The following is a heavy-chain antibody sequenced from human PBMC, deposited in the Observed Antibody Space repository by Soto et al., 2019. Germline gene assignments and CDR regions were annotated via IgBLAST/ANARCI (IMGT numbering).Heavy chain of an antibody. V-gene: IGHV4-59*01. CDR2: SYYSGST. CDR1: GGYISSYY. J-gene: IGHJ4*02. CDR3: ARVSSSPGWDFAY. Sequence: QVQLQESGPGLMKPSETLSLTCSVSGGYISSYYWSCIRQPPVKRLDWIGYSYYSGSTNYNPSLKSRVTISVDTSKNQFSRNLISVTAADTAVYYWARVSSSPGWDFAYWGPGTLVHVSS. D-gene: IGHD6-19*01.